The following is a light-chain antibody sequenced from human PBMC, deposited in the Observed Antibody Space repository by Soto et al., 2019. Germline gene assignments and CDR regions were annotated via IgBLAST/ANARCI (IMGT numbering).Light chain of an antibody. CDR2: GAS. J-gene: IGKJ4*01. Sequence: EIVLTQSPGTLSLSPGERATLSCRASQSVSNNYLAWYQQKPGQAPRLLIYGASNRATGIPDRFSGSWSGTEFTLTINSLQSEDFAVYYCQQYDAWPLTFGGGTKVDIK. CDR1: QSVSNNY. CDR3: QQYDAWPLT. V-gene: IGKV3-20*01.